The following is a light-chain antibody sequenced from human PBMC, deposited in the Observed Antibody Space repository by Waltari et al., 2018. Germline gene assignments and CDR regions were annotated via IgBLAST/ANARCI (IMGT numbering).Light chain of an antibody. CDR3: QQYNALPPWT. J-gene: IGKJ1*01. CDR2: GAS. Sequence: EIVVTQSPATLSVSPGERAIPPCRASQSISKNVAWYQQKPGQAPRLLIYGASARASGIPARFSGSGSGTEFTLTIASLQSEDFAVYYCQQYNALPPWTFGQGTRVEIK. V-gene: IGKV3-15*01. CDR1: QSISKN.